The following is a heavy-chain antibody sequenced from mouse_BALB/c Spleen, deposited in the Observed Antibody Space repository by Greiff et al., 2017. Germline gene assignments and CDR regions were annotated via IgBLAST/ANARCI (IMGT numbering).Heavy chain of an antibody. D-gene: IGHD2-14*01. J-gene: IGHJ2*01. CDR3: KGGYDVYDY. CDR2: IDPENGDT. CDR1: GFNIKDYY. V-gene: IGHV14-4*02. Sequence: VQLQQSGAELVRSGASVKLSCTASGFNIKDYYMHWVKQRPEQGLEWIGWIDPENGDTEYAPKFQGKATMTADTSSNTAYLQLSSLTSEDTAVYYCKGGYDVYDYWGQGTTLTVSS.